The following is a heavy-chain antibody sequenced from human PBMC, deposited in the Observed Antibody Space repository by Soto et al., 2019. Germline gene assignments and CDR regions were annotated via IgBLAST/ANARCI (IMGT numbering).Heavy chain of an antibody. CDR1: GASVTNDRYY. Sequence: SEPLSLTCNVSGASVTNDRYYWSWIRQPPGKGLEWIGYIYYTGTTHYNPSVKSRVSILLDTSKDQFSLKLTSVTVADTAIYYCATILHSYGTNWVDSWGQGTLVTVSS. V-gene: IGHV4-30-4*01. J-gene: IGHJ5*01. D-gene: IGHD4-17*01. CDR2: IYYTGTT. CDR3: ATILHSYGTNWVDS.